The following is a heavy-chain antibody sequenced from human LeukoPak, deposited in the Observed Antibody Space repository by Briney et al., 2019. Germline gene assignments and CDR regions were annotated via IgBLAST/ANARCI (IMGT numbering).Heavy chain of an antibody. CDR3: ARGRQVAVAGMWDY. V-gene: IGHV4-34*01. J-gene: IGHJ4*02. CDR1: GASFSGYY. CDR2: INHSGST. Sequence: KASETLSLTCAVYGASFSGYYWSWIRQPPGKGLEWIGEINHSGSTNYNPSLKSRVTISVDTSKNQFSLKLSSVTAADTAVYYCARGRQVAVAGMWDYWGQGTLVTVSS. D-gene: IGHD6-19*01.